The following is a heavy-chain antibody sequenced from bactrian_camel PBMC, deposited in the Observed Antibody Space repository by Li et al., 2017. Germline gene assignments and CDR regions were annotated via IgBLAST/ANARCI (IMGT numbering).Heavy chain of an antibody. CDR1: GFTFSSYW. Sequence: HVQLVESGGGLVQPGGSLRFSCAASGFTFSSYWMYWVRQPPGKGLEWVSTIDSGGGTTYYADSVKGRSTISRDNAKNTVYLQMNSLKPDDTAVYYCARDVVGSWSYGGYWGQGTQ. D-gene: IGHD2*01. J-gene: IGHJ6*01. V-gene: IGHV3S1*01. CDR3: ARDVVGSWSYGGY. CDR2: IDSGGGTT.